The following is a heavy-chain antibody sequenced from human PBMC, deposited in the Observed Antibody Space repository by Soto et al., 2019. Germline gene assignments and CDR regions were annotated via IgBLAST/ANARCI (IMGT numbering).Heavy chain of an antibody. Sequence: PSETLSLTCTVSGGSISSGDYYWSWIRQPPGKGLEWIGYIYYSGSTYYNPSLKSRVTISVDTSKNHFSLKLSSVTAADTAVYYCARDLQYYKNGMDVWGQGTTVTVSS. CDR1: GGSISSGDYY. J-gene: IGHJ6*02. CDR3: ARDLQYYKNGMDV. V-gene: IGHV4-30-4*01. CDR2: IYYSGST. D-gene: IGHD1-1*01.